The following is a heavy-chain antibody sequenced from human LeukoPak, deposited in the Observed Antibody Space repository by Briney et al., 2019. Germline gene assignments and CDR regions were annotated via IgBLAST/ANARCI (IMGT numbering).Heavy chain of an antibody. Sequence: SQTLSLTCAISGDSVSSNSAAWNWIRQSPSRGLEWLGRTYYRSKWYNDYAVSVKSRITINPDTSKNQFSLQLNSVTPEDTAVYYCARGRLRYFDWLPDYYYYTDVWGKGTTVTVSS. D-gene: IGHD3-9*01. CDR1: GDSVSSNSAA. J-gene: IGHJ6*03. CDR2: TYYRSKWYN. CDR3: ARGRLRYFDWLPDYYYYTDV. V-gene: IGHV6-1*01.